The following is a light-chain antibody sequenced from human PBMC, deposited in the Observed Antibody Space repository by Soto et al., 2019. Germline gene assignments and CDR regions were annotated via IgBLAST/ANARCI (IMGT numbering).Light chain of an antibody. Sequence: QSALTQPPSASGAPEQTVTISCSGSSSNIGANSVNWYQQVPGKAPKFLISSNNQRPSGVPDRFSGSKSGTSASLAISGLQSEDEADYYCAAWDDTLDVFYVFGSGTKVTVL. CDR3: AAWDDTLDVFYV. CDR2: SNN. J-gene: IGLJ1*01. CDR1: SSNIGANS. V-gene: IGLV1-44*01.